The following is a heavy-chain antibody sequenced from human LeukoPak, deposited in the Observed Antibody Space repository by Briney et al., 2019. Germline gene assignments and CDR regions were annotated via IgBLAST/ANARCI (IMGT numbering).Heavy chain of an antibody. CDR3: ARGSQIAAAGILDY. V-gene: IGHV3-53*01. Sequence: GGPLRLSCAASGFTVSSDSMSWVCQAPGKGLEWVSVIYSGGHTYDADSVKGRFTISRDNSKNTLYLQMNSLRAEDTAVYYCARGSQIAAAGILDYWGQGTLVTVSS. J-gene: IGHJ4*02. CDR1: GFTVSSDS. D-gene: IGHD6-13*01. CDR2: IYSGGHT.